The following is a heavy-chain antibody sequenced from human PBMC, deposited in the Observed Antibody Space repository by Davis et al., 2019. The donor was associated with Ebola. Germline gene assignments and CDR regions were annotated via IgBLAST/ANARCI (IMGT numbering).Heavy chain of an antibody. CDR2: ISSSSSYT. CDR1: GFTFSDYY. D-gene: IGHD3-22*01. V-gene: IGHV3-11*03. CDR3: VLVVVPTDFDY. Sequence: GGSLRLSCAASGFTFSDYYMSWIRQAPGKGLEWVSYISSSSSYTNYADSVKGRFTISRDNSKNTLYLQMNSLRAEDTAVYYCVLVVVPTDFDYWGQGTLVTVSS. J-gene: IGHJ4*02.